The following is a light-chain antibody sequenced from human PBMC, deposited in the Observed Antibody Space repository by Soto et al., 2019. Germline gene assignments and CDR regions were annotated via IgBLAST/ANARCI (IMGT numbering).Light chain of an antibody. CDR2: AAS. V-gene: IGKV3D-20*02. Sequence: EVVLTQSPGTVSLSPGERATLSCRASQSVTNNYLAWYQQKAGQAPRLLIYAASSRATGIPDRFSGSGSGTDFTLSISRLEPEDFAVYYCQQLNSYPLTFGGGTKVEIK. J-gene: IGKJ4*01. CDR1: QSVTNNY. CDR3: QQLNSYPLT.